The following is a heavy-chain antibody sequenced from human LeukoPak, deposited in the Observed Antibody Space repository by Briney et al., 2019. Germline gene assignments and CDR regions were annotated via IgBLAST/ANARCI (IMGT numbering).Heavy chain of an antibody. V-gene: IGHV1-8*03. J-gene: IGHJ4*02. D-gene: IGHD5-12*01. CDR3: ARGVATDY. CDR1: GYTFTNFD. Sequence: ASVKVSCKASGYTFTNFDINWVRQATGQGLEWMGWMNPNTGDTGYAQKFQGRVTITRNTSISTAYMELSSLRSEDTAVYFCARGVATDYWGQGTLVTVSS. CDR2: MNPNTGDT.